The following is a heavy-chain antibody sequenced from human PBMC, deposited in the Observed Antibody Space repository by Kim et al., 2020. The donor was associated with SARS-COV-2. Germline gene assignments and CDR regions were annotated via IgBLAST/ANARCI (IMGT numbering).Heavy chain of an antibody. V-gene: IGHV1-46*01. D-gene: IGHD3-3*01. CDR3: ARDPYYDFWSGYYPLDTTLYGMDV. J-gene: IGHJ6*02. Sequence: ASVKVSCKASGYTFTSYYMHWVRQAPGQGLEWMGIINPSGGSTSYAQKFQGRVTMTRDTSTSTVYMELSSLRSEDTAVYYCARDPYYDFWSGYYPLDTTLYGMDVWGQGTTVTVSS. CDR1: GYTFTSYY. CDR2: INPSGGST.